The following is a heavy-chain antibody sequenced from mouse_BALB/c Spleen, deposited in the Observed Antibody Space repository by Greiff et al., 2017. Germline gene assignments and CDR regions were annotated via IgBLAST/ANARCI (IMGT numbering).Heavy chain of an antibody. J-gene: IGHJ1*01. CDR2: ISYSGST. CDR1: GDSFTSGY. CDR3: ERLGNYWYFDV. D-gene: IGHD2-1*01. Sequence: DVMLVESGPSLVKPSQTLSLTCSVTGDSFTSGYWNWVRKFPGNKLEYMGYISYSGSTYYNPSLKSRISITRDTSKNQYYLQLNSVTTEDTATYYCERLGNYWYFDVWGAGTTVTGSS. V-gene: IGHV3-8*02.